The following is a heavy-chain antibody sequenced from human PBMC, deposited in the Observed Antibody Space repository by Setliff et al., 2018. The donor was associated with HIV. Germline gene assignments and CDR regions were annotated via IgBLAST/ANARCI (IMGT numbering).Heavy chain of an antibody. CDR2: ISYSGKT. CDR3: ARSLLPSITVAGKFFDY. D-gene: IGHD6-19*01. V-gene: IGHV4-39*02. CDR1: GVPTSASTYY. Sequence: SETLSLTCTVSGVPTSASTYYWGWIRQPPGKGLDWIGYISYSGKTYYNPSLKSRVTISVDTSKNHFSLKLSSVTAADTAVYYCARSLLPSITVAGKFFDYWGQGTLVTVSS. J-gene: IGHJ4*02.